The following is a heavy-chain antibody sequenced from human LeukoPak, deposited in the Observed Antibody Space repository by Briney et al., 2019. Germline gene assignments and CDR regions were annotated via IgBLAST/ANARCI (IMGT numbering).Heavy chain of an antibody. CDR2: INPSGGST. CDR1: GYTFTSYY. Sequence: VASVKVSCTASGYTFTSYYMHWVRQAPGQGLEWMGIINPSGGSTSYAQKFQGRVTMTRDTSTSTVYMELSSLRSEDTAVYYCARTVVVADAFDIWGQGTMVTVSS. V-gene: IGHV1-46*01. J-gene: IGHJ3*02. CDR3: ARTVVVADAFDI. D-gene: IGHD2-15*01.